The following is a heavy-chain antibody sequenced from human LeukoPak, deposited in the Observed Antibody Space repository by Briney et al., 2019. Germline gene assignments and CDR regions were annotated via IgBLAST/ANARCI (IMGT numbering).Heavy chain of an antibody. V-gene: IGHV1-18*01. Sequence: ASVKVSCKASGYTFTNYGISWVRQAPGQGLEWMGWISAYDGNTNYAQKLQGRVTMTTDTSTSTAYLELRSLRSDDTAVYYCARGELRDDAFDIWGQGTMVTVSS. CDR3: ARGELRDDAFDI. D-gene: IGHD1-7*01. CDR1: GYTFTNYG. CDR2: ISAYDGNT. J-gene: IGHJ3*02.